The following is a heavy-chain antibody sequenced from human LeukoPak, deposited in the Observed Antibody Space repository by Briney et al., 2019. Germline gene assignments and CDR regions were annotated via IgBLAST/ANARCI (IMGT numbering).Heavy chain of an antibody. D-gene: IGHD1-26*01. V-gene: IGHV3-30-3*01. CDR3: ARAVRSGSYYASPFDY. Sequence: GGSLRLSCAASGFTFSSYAMHWVRQAPGKGLEWVAVISYDGSNKYYADSVKGRFTISRDNSKNTLYLQMNSLRAEDTDVYYCARAVRSGSYYASPFDYWGQGTLVTVSS. CDR2: ISYDGSNK. J-gene: IGHJ4*02. CDR1: GFTFSSYA.